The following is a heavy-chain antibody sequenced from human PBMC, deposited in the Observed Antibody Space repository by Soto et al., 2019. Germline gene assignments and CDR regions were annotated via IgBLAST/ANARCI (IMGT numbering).Heavy chain of an antibody. CDR1: GGTFSSYA. Sequence: SVKVSFKASGGTFSSYAISWVRQAPGQGLEWMGGIIPIFGTANYAQKFQGRVTITADESTSTAYMELSSLRSEDTAVYYCAREMAYGGNPGEFNYWGQGTLVTVSS. CDR2: IIPIFGTA. V-gene: IGHV1-69*13. D-gene: IGHD2-15*01. J-gene: IGHJ4*02. CDR3: AREMAYGGNPGEFNY.